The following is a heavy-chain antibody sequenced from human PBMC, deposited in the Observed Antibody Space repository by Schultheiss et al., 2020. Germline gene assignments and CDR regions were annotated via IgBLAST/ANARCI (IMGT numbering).Heavy chain of an antibody. V-gene: IGHV3-33*01. CDR2: IWYDGSNK. Sequence: GASLRLSCAASGFTFSSYGMHWVRQAPGKGLEWVAVIWYDGSNKYYADSVKGRFTISRDNSKNTLYLQMNSLRAEDTAVYYCARGPPTTYYYDSSGYRTIDYWGQGTLVTVSS. CDR1: GFTFSSYG. J-gene: IGHJ4*02. D-gene: IGHD3-22*01. CDR3: ARGPPTTYYYDSSGYRTIDY.